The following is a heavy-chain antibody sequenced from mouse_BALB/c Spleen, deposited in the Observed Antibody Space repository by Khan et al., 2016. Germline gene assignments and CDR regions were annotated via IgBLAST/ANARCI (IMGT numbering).Heavy chain of an antibody. J-gene: IGHJ3*01. CDR3: ASDYYGWFAY. CDR2: IHYSGST. CDR1: GYSITSGYS. V-gene: IGHV3-1*02. Sequence: EVQLEESGPDLVKPSQSLSLTCTVTGYSITSGYSWHWIRQFPGNKLEWMGYIHYSGSTNYHPSLKSRISITRDISKNQFFLQLISVTTEDTATYYCASDYYGWFAYWGQGTLVTVSA. D-gene: IGHD1-1*01.